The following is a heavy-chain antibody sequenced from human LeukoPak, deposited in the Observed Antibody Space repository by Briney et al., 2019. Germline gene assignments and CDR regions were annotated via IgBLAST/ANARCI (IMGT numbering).Heavy chain of an antibody. CDR1: GGPFSNYA. V-gene: IGHV1-69*13. Sequence: GASVKVSCKASGGPFSNYAINWVRQAPGQGLEWMGGIIPIFGTANYAQKFQGRVTITADESTSTAYMELSSLRSEDTAVYYCARAAYDSSGYYYYFDYWGQGTLVTVSS. J-gene: IGHJ4*02. CDR2: IIPIFGTA. D-gene: IGHD3-22*01. CDR3: ARAAYDSSGYYYYFDY.